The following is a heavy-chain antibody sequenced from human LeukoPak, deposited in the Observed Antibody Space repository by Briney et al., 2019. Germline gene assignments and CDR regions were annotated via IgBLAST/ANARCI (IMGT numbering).Heavy chain of an antibody. CDR3: AKDTGGNGAYFYAMDV. Sequence: PGRSLRLSCVGSGFAFHNYAMHWVRRPPGKSLEWVSAINWNSDTKAYADSVKGRFTISRDRARNSLYLQMDSLRPEDTALYYCAKDTGGNGAYFYAMDVWGQGTSVTVSS. CDR1: GFAFHNYA. D-gene: IGHD4-23*01. V-gene: IGHV3-9*01. CDR2: INWNSDTK. J-gene: IGHJ6*02.